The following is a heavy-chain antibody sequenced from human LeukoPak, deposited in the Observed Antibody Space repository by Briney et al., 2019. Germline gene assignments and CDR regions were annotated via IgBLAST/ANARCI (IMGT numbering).Heavy chain of an antibody. D-gene: IGHD6-13*01. CDR3: ARQHSSSWYAGEKNFDY. V-gene: IGHV4-34*01. J-gene: IGHJ4*02. Sequence: PSETLSLTCAVYGGSFSGYYWSWIRQPPGKGLEWIGEINHSGSTNYNPSLKSRVTISVDTSKNQFSLKLSSVTAADTAVYYCARQHSSSWYAGEKNFDYWGQGTLVTVSS. CDR1: GGSFSGYY. CDR2: INHSGST.